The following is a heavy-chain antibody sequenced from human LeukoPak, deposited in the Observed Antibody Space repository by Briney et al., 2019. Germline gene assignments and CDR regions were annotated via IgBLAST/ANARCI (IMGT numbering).Heavy chain of an antibody. CDR2: IRSSSSYI. Sequence: SGGSLRLSCAASGFTFSSYSMNWVRQAPGKGLEWVSSIRSSSSYIYYAVSGKGRFTISRDNAKNSLYLKMNSLTAEDTAVYYGASKYYYYYGMDVWGKGTTVTVSS. CDR3: ASKYYYYYGMDV. V-gene: IGHV3-21*01. J-gene: IGHJ6*04. CDR1: GFTFSSYS.